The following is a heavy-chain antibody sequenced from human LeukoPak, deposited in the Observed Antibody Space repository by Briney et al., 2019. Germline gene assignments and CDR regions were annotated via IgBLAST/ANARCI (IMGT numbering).Heavy chain of an antibody. V-gene: IGHV1-2*02. CDR3: ARESQEGYYYDNSGMDV. CDR2: INSNSGGT. Sequence: ASVKVSCKASGYTFTGYYIHWVRQAPGQGLEWMGWINSNSGGTNYAQKFQGRVTMTRDTSISTAHMELSRLRSDDTAVYYCARESQEGYYYDNSGMDVWGKGTTVTVSS. D-gene: IGHD3-22*01. J-gene: IGHJ6*04. CDR1: GYTFTGYY.